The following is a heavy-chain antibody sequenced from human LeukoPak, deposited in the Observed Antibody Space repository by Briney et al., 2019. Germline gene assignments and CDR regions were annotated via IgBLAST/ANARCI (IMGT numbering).Heavy chain of an antibody. CDR2: IYTSGST. CDR1: GGSISSYY. D-gene: IGHD2-2*01. V-gene: IGHV4-4*07. Sequence: SETLSLTCTVSGGSISSYYWSWIRQPAGKGLEWIGRIYTSGSTNYNPSLKSRVTMSVDTSKNQFSLKLSSVTAADTAVYYCARGVVPAAISPYYYYYYMDVWGKGTTVTVSS. CDR3: ARGVVPAAISPYYYYYYMDV. J-gene: IGHJ6*03.